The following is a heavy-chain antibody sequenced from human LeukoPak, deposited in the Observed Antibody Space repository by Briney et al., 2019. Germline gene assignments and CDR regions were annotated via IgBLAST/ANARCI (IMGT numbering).Heavy chain of an antibody. CDR3: ARLSVTTVDY. D-gene: IGHD4-17*01. J-gene: IGHJ4*02. CDR2: IYYSGST. CDR1: GGSISSSSYY. Sequence: PSETLSLTCTVFGGSISSSSYYWGWIRQPPGKGLEWIGSIYYSGSTYYNPSLKSRVTISVDTSKNQFSLKLSSVTAADTAVYYCARLSVTTVDYWGQGTLVTVSS. V-gene: IGHV4-39*01.